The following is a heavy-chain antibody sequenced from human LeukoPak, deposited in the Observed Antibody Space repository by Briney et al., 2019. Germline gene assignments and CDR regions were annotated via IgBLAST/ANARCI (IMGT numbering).Heavy chain of an antibody. CDR3: ARGYYYGSGREDGMDV. CDR2: IIPIFGTA. V-gene: IGHV1-69*01. D-gene: IGHD3-10*01. J-gene: IGHJ6*04. CDR1: VGTLSSYA. Sequence: SVKVSCTASVGTLSSYAISWVRPGPRQGPGWMGGIIPIFGTANYAQKFQGRVTITADESTSTAYMELSSLRSEDTAVYYCARGYYYGSGREDGMDVWGKGTTVTVSS.